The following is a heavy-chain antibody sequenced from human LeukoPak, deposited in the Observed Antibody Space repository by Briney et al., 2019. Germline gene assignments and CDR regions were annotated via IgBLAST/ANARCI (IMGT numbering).Heavy chain of an antibody. CDR1: GFTFSSYS. J-gene: IGHJ6*03. D-gene: IGHD4-11*01. CDR3: ARDIMGGVTTGNYMDV. CDR2: ISRSSSTI. V-gene: IGHV3-48*01. Sequence: GGSLRLSCAASGFTFSSYSMNWVRQAPGMGLEWVSYISRSSSTIYYADSVKGRFTISRDNAKNSLYLQMNSLRADDTAVYYCARDIMGGVTTGNYMDVWGKGTTATVSS.